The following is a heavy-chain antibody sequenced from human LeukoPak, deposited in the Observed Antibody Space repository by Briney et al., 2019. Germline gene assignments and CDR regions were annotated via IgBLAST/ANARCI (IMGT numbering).Heavy chain of an antibody. J-gene: IGHJ4*02. CDR2: INHSGST. D-gene: IGHD3-16*02. CDR3: ARGRGDYVWGSYRYTFDY. Sequence: SQTLSLTCAVYGWSFSGYYWGWIRQPPGKGLEWIGEINHSGSTNYNPSLRSRVTISVDTSKDQFSLKLSSVTAADTAVYYCARGRGDYVWGSYRYTFDYWGQGTLVTVSS. CDR1: GWSFSGYY. V-gene: IGHV4-34*01.